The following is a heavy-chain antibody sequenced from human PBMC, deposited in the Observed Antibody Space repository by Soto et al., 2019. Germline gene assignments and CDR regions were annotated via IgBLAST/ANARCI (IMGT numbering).Heavy chain of an antibody. CDR2: IRSKANSYAT. V-gene: IGHV3-73*01. Sequence: GGSLRLSCAASGFTFSGSAMHWVRQASGKGLEWVGRIRSKANSYATAYAASVKGRFTISRDDSKNTAYLQMNSLKTEDTAVYYCTRRGQRVYYYMDVWGKGTTVTVSS. J-gene: IGHJ6*03. CDR1: GFTFSGSA. CDR3: TRRGQRVYYYMDV.